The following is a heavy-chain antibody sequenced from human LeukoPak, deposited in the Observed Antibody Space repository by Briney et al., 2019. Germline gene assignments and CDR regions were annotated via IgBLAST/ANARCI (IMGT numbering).Heavy chain of an antibody. CDR3: ARREQQLTKPSDY. CDR1: GESLSGYY. Sequence: SETLSLTCAVYGESLSGYYWSWIRQPPGKGLEWIGEINHSGRANYNPSLKSRVIISVDTSKNQFSLKVTSVTAADTAVYYCARREQQLTKPSDYWGQGTLVTVSS. V-gene: IGHV4-34*01. CDR2: INHSGRA. J-gene: IGHJ4*02. D-gene: IGHD6-13*01.